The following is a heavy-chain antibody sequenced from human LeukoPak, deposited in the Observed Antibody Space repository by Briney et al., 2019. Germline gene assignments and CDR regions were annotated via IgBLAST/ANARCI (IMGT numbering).Heavy chain of an antibody. CDR3: ARARTCYYDSSGYLNDY. Sequence: PSETLSLTCAVYGGSFSGYYWSWIRQPPGKGLEWIGEINHSGSTNYNPSLKSRVTISVDTSKNQFSLKLSSVTAADTAVYYCARARTCYYDSSGYLNDYWGQGTLVTVSS. D-gene: IGHD3-22*01. J-gene: IGHJ4*02. CDR2: INHSGST. V-gene: IGHV4-34*01. CDR1: GGSFSGYY.